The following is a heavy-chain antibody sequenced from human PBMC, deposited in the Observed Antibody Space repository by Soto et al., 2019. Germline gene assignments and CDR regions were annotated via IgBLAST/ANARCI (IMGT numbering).Heavy chain of an antibody. V-gene: IGHV5-51*01. Sequence: GESLKISCKGSGYSFTSYWIGWVRQMPGKGLECMGIIYPGDSDTRYSPSFQGQVTISADKSISTAYLQWSSLKASDTAMYYCARGGSSGYGYTAFLYWGQGTLVTVSS. J-gene: IGHJ4*02. CDR3: ARGGSSGYGYTAFLY. D-gene: IGHD5-18*01. CDR2: IYPGDSDT. CDR1: GYSFTSYW.